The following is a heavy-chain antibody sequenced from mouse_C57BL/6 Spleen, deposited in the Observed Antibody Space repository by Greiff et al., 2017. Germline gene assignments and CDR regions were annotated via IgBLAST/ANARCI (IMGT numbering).Heavy chain of an antibody. CDR2: INPNNGGT. Sequence: VQLKESGPELVKPGASVKIPCKASGYTFTDYNMDWVKQSHGKSLEWIGDINPNNGGTIYNQKFKGKATLTVDKSSSTAYMELRSLTSEDTAVYYCARLGYGGYYYAMDYWGQGTSVTVSS. J-gene: IGHJ4*01. CDR1: GYTFTDYN. D-gene: IGHD2-2*01. V-gene: IGHV1-18*01. CDR3: ARLGYGGYYYAMDY.